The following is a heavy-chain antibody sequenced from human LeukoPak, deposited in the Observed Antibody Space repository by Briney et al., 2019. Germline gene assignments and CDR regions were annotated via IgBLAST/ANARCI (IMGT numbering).Heavy chain of an antibody. Sequence: PGRSLRLSCAASGFTFSSYAMHWVRQAPGKGLEWVAVISYDGSNKYYADSVKGRFTISRDNSKNPLYLQMNSLRAEDTAVYYCARGYYAISTGLGDFDYWGQGTLVTVS. CDR2: ISYDGSNK. V-gene: IGHV3-30*01. D-gene: IGHD3-9*01. CDR1: GFTFSSYA. J-gene: IGHJ4*02. CDR3: ARGYYAISTGLGDFDY.